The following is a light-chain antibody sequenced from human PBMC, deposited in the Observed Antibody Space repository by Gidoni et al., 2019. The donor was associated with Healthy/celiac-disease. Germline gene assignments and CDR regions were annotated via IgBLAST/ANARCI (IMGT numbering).Light chain of an antibody. V-gene: IGKV1-39*01. CDR1: QSISSY. J-gene: IGKJ1*01. Sequence: DIQMTQTPSSLSASVGDRVTITCRASQSISSYLNWYEQKPGHSPTLLLYAASSLQRGVPSRFSGSGSGTDFTIPISSLQPEDFATYYCQQRYSTPGGTFGQGTKVEIK. CDR3: QQRYSTPGGT. CDR2: AAS.